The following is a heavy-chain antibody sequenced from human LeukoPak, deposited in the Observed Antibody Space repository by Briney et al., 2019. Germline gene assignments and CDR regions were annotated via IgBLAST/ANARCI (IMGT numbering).Heavy chain of an antibody. D-gene: IGHD5-18*01. Sequence: PSETLSLTCTVSGDSISGYYWSWIRQPPGKGLEWIGNIYHSGSTNYSPSLKSRVTISVDTSKNQFSLKLSSVTAADTAVYYCARGRQYSYGPHDAFDIWGQGTMVTVSS. J-gene: IGHJ3*02. CDR2: IYHSGST. CDR1: GDSISGYY. V-gene: IGHV4-59*01. CDR3: ARGRQYSYGPHDAFDI.